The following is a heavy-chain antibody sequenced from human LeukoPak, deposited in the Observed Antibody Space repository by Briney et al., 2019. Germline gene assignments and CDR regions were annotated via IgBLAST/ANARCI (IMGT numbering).Heavy chain of an antibody. CDR3: ARGRNYYDSSDYYEGDAFDI. Sequence: AGGSLRLSCAASGFTFSSYGMHWVRQAPGKGLEWVAVISYDGRNKYYADSVKGRFTISRDNSKNTLYLQMSSLRSEDTAVYYCARGRNYYDSSDYYEGDAFDIWGQGTVVTVSS. V-gene: IGHV3-30*03. D-gene: IGHD3-22*01. CDR2: ISYDGRNK. CDR1: GFTFSSYG. J-gene: IGHJ3*02.